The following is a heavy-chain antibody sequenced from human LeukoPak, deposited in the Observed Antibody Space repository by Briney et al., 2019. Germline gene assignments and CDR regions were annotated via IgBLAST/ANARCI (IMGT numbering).Heavy chain of an antibody. CDR2: IYTSGST. CDR1: GGSISSGSYY. Sequence: SQTLSLTCTVSGGSISSGSYYWSWIRRPAGKELEWIGRIYTSGSTNYNPSLKSRVTISVDTSKNHFSLKLSSVTAADTAVYYCAKQGSSSEAFDYWGQGTLVTVSS. D-gene: IGHD6-13*01. J-gene: IGHJ4*02. CDR3: AKQGSSSEAFDY. V-gene: IGHV4-61*02.